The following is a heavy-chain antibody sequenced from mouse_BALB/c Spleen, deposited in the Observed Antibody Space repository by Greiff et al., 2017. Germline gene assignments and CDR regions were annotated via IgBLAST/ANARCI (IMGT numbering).Heavy chain of an antibody. V-gene: IGHV5-17*02. CDR2: FSSGSSTI. D-gene: IGHD2-4*01. J-gene: IGHJ4*01. CDR3: ASYYDYAMDY. CDR1: GFTFSSFG. Sequence: EVHLVESGGGLVQPGGSRKLSCAASGFTFSSFGMHWVRQAPEKGLEWVAYFSSGSSTIYYADTVKGRFTISRDNPKNTLFLQMTSLRSEDTAMYYCASYYDYAMDYWGQGTSVTVSS.